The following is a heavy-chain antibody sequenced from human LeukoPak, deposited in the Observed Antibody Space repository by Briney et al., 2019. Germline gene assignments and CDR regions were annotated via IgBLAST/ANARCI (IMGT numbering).Heavy chain of an antibody. CDR2: ISGSGGST. Sequence: GGSLRLSCAASGFTFSSYAMSWVRQAPGKGLEWASAISGSGGSTYYADSVKGRLTISRDSSKNTLYLQMNSLRAEDTAVYYCAKDYCSSTSCYAYWFDPWGQGTLVTVSS. J-gene: IGHJ5*02. D-gene: IGHD2-2*01. V-gene: IGHV3-23*01. CDR3: AKDYCSSTSCYAYWFDP. CDR1: GFTFSSYA.